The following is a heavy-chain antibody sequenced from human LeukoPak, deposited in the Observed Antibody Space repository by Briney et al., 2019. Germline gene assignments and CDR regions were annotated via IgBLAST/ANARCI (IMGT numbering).Heavy chain of an antibody. Sequence: PSETLSLTCTVSGGSISSSSYYWGWIRQPPGKGLEWIGSIYYSGSTYYNPSLKSRLTISVDTSKNQFSLKLSSVTAADTAVYYCARDPITIFGVVIIGDYFDYWGQGTLVTVSS. V-gene: IGHV4-39*02. CDR3: ARDPITIFGVVIIGDYFDY. D-gene: IGHD3-3*01. CDR1: GGSISSSSYY. J-gene: IGHJ4*02. CDR2: IYYSGST.